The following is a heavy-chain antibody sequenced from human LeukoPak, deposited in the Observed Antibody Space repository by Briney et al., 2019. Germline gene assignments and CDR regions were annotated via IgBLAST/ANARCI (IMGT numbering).Heavy chain of an antibody. CDR1: GYTFTSYG. D-gene: IGHD6-6*01. CDR2: ISAYNGNT. CDR3: ARSGGYSSSSDWFDP. J-gene: IGHJ5*02. V-gene: IGHV1-18*01. Sequence: ASVKVSCKASGYTFTSYGISWVRQPPGQGLEWMGWISAYNGNTNYAQKLQGRVTMTTDTSTSTAYMELRSLRSDDTAVYYCARSGGYSSSSDWFDPWGQGTLVTVSS.